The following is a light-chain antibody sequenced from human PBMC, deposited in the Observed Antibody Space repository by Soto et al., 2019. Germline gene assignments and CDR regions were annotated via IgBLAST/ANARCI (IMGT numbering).Light chain of an antibody. V-gene: IGLV2-14*01. CDR1: SSDVGGYNY. J-gene: IGLJ1*01. Sequence: QSVLTQPASVSGSPGRSITISCTGTSSDVGGYNYVSWYQQHPGKAPKLMIYEVSNRPSGASNRFSGSKSGNTASLTISGLQAEDEADYYCSSYTSSSTLYVFGTGTKVTVL. CDR3: SSYTSSSTLYV. CDR2: EVS.